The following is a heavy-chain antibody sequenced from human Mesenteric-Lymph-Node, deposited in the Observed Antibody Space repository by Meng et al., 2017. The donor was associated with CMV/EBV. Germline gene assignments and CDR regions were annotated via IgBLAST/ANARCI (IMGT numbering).Heavy chain of an antibody. CDR3: AIDTSGYYHFHY. CDR1: VGTIIGAGYC. CDR2: IYYSGTA. D-gene: IGHD3-22*01. V-gene: IGHV4-31*02. Sequence: SVGTIIGAGYCCSWIRHHPGKGREWIGFIYYSGTASHNPSLKNRVTMSVDTSKNQFSLKLTSVSAADTALYYYAIDTSGYYHFHYWGQGTLVTVSS. J-gene: IGHJ4*02.